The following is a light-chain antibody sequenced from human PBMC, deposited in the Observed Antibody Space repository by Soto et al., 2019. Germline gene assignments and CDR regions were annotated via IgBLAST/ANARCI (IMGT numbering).Light chain of an antibody. J-gene: IGLJ2*01. CDR1: SSNIGSNT. CDR3: VAWDDSLNGYVV. V-gene: IGLV1-44*01. CDR2: SNK. Sequence: QSALTQPPSASGTPGQRVTISCSGSSSNIGSNTVNWYQQLPGTAPKLVIYSNKQRPSGVPDRFSGSKSGTSASLAISGLQSEYEADYYCVAWDDSLNGYVVFGGGTKVTVL.